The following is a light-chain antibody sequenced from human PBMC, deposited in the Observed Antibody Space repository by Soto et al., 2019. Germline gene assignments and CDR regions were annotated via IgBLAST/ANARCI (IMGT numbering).Light chain of an antibody. J-gene: IGKJ1*01. CDR1: QSVSSSY. CDR3: QQRSKWRT. CDR2: DAS. Sequence: PGERVTLSCRASQSVSSSYLTWYQQKPGQAPRLLIYDASRRATGIPDRFSGSGSGTDFTLTISRLEPEDFAVYYCQQRSKWRTFGQGTKVDNK. V-gene: IGKV3D-20*02.